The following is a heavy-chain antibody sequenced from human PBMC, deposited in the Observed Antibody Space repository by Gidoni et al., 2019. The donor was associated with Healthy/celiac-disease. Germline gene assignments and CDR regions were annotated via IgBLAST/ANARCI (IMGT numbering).Heavy chain of an antibody. CDR1: GFTFDGYA. CDR3: AKEGGCSSTSCYNYYYYGMDV. V-gene: IGHV3-9*01. D-gene: IGHD2-2*02. CDR2: ISWNSGSI. Sequence: EVQLVESGGGLVQPGRSLRLSCAASGFTFDGYAMHWVRQAPGKGLEWVSGISWNSGSIGYADSVKGRFTISRDNAKNSLYLQMNSLRAEDTALYYCAKEGGCSSTSCYNYYYYGMDVWGQGTTVTVSS. J-gene: IGHJ6*02.